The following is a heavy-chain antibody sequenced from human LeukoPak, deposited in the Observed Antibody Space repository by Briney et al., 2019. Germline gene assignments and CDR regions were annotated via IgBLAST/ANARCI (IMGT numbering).Heavy chain of an antibody. J-gene: IGHJ4*02. CDR2: IIPILGIA. Sequence: ASVKVSCKASGYTFTSYGISWVRQAPGQGLEWMGRIIPILGIANYAQKFQGRVTITADKSTSTAYMELSSLRSEDTAVYYCARGGDYGDYGSDYWGQGTLVTVSS. CDR3: ARGGDYGDYGSDY. D-gene: IGHD4-17*01. V-gene: IGHV1-69*04. CDR1: GYTFTSYG.